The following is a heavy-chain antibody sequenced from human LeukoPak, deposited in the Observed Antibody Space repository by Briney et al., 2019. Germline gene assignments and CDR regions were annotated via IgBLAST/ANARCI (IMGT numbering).Heavy chain of an antibody. J-gene: IGHJ4*02. CDR2: INHSGST. D-gene: IGHD3-10*01. V-gene: IGHV4-34*01. Sequence: SETLSLTCAVYGGAFSGYYWSWIRQPPGKGLEWIGEINHSGSTNYNPSLKSRVTISVDTSQNQFSLKLNSVTAADTAVYYCARDTYYYGSGIDYWGQGTLATVSS. CDR3: ARDTYYYGSGIDY. CDR1: GGAFSGYY.